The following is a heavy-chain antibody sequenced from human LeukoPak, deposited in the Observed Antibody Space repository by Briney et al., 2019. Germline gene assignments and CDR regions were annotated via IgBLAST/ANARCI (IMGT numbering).Heavy chain of an antibody. D-gene: IGHD3-10*01. V-gene: IGHV3-23*01. Sequence: GGSLRFSGAASGFTFSAYAMSWARQAPGKGWVGVSAISVGGGTTYYADSGKGRFTISRDNSKTTLYLQMSSLRAEATAVYYCVKDGSGSYYTYYFDYWGQGTLVTVSS. CDR3: VKDGSGSYYTYYFDY. CDR1: GFTFSAYA. CDR2: ISVGGGTT. J-gene: IGHJ4*02.